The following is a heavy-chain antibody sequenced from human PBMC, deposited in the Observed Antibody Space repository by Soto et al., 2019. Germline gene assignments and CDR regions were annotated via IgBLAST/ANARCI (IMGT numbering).Heavy chain of an antibody. J-gene: IGHJ3*02. CDR1: GGSISSSSYY. Sequence: SETLSLTCTVSGGSISSSSYYRGWIRQPPGKGLGWIGSIYYSGSTYYNPSLKSRVTISVDTSKNQFSLKLSSVTAADTAVYYCARQRGDFWCGYYRLDAFDIWGQGTMVTVS. V-gene: IGHV4-39*01. CDR3: ARQRGDFWCGYYRLDAFDI. D-gene: IGHD3-3*01. CDR2: IYYSGST.